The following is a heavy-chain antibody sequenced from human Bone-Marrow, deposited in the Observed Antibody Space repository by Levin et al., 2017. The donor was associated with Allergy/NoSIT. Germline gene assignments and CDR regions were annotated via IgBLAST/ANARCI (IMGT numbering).Heavy chain of an antibody. J-gene: IGHJ4*02. CDR2: INHDGGHT. CDR3: ARENSNWLS. D-gene: IGHD7-27*01. V-gene: IGHV3-74*01. Sequence: PGGSLRLSCAVSGFTFKNYWMNWVRQVPGKGLMWVSRINHDGGHTRYADAVRGRFTKSRDNAKSTLFLQMHGLTAEDTAVYYCARENSNWLSWGQGSLVIVSS. CDR1: GFTFKNYW.